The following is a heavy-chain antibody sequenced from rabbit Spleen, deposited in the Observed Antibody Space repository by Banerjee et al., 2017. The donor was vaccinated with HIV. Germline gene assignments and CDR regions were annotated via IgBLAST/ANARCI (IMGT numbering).Heavy chain of an antibody. CDR1: GFSFSNKAV. J-gene: IGHJ4*01. CDR3: ARTRGGDGTYYDL. CDR2: INAVTGKA. D-gene: IGHD8-1*01. V-gene: IGHV1S45*01. Sequence: QEQLVESGGGLVKPGASLTLTCKASGFSFSNKAVMCWVRQAPGKGLEWIACINAVTGKAVYATWAKGRFTISKTSSTTVTLQMTSLTAADTATYFCARTRGGDGTYYDLWGPGTLVTVS.